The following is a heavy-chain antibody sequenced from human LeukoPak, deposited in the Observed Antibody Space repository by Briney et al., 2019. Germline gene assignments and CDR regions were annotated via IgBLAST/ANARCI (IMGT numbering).Heavy chain of an antibody. CDR2: IYYSGST. V-gene: IGHV4-59*01. CDR1: GGSISSYY. J-gene: IGHJ3*02. Sequence: SETLTLTCTVSGGSISSYYCSCIRQPPGKGLEWIGYIYYSGSTNYNPSLKSRVTISVDTSKNQFSLKLSSVTAADTAVYYCARDLLGGDDAFDIWGQGTMVTVSS. CDR3: ARDLLGGDDAFDI.